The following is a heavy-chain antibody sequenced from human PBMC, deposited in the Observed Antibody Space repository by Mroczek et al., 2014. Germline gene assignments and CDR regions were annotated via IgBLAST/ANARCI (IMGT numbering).Heavy chain of an antibody. J-gene: IGHJ4*02. V-gene: IGHV3-48*01. Sequence: VQLVQSGGGLVQPGGSLRLSCAASGFTFSSYSMNWVRQAPGKGLEWVSYISSSSSTIYYADSMKGRFTISRDNAKNSLYLQMNSLRAEDTAVYYCARDAKWLPLDYWGQGTLVTVSS. CDR1: GFTFSSYS. CDR3: ARDAKWLPLDY. D-gene: IGHD3-22*01. CDR2: ISSSSSTI.